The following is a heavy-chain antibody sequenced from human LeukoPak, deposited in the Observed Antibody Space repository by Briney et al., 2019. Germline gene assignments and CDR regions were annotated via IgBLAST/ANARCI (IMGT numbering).Heavy chain of an antibody. D-gene: IGHD2-2*02. Sequence: SETLSLTCTVSGGSISSGGYYWSWIRQHPGKGLEWIGYIYCSGSTYYNPSLKSRVTISVDTSKNQFSLKLSSVTAADTAVYYCARGCSSTSCYNSQDAFDIWGQGTMVTVSS. CDR3: ARGCSSTSCYNSQDAFDI. V-gene: IGHV4-31*03. CDR2: IYCSGST. J-gene: IGHJ3*02. CDR1: GGSISSGGYY.